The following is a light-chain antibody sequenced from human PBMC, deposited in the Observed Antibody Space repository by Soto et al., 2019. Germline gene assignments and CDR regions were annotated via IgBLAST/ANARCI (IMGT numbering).Light chain of an antibody. V-gene: IGKV1-39*01. CDR2: GAS. J-gene: IGKJ3*01. CDR3: QQSYSTPCT. CDR1: QSISNY. Sequence: DIQMTQSPSSLSASVGDRVSITCRASQSISNYLNWYQQKPGKAPKVVIYGASSLQSGVPSRFSGSGSGPDFTLTITSLQPEDFATYYCQQSYSTPCTFGPGTKVDIK.